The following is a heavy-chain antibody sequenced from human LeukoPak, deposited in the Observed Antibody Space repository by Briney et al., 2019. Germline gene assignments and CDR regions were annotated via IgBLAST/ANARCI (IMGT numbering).Heavy chain of an antibody. Sequence: SETLSLTCADYGGSFSGYYWSWIRQPPGKGLEWIGEINHSGSTNYNPSLKSRVTISVDTSKNQFSLKLSSVTAADTAVYYCARGNGGYYDSSGNFDYWGQGTLVTVSS. J-gene: IGHJ4*02. CDR2: INHSGST. D-gene: IGHD3-22*01. CDR3: ARGNGGYYDSSGNFDY. V-gene: IGHV4-34*01. CDR1: GGSFSGYY.